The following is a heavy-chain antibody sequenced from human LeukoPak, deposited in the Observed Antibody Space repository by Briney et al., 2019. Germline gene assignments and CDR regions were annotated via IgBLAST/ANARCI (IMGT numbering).Heavy chain of an antibody. Sequence: SETLSLTCTVSGGSISTDNCYWGWIRQPPGEGLEWIGSIYYNGNTYYDPSLKSRVTISVDTSKNQFSLKLSSVTAADTAVYYCARESGSYYVGYWGQGTLVTVSS. V-gene: IGHV4-39*07. CDR1: GGSISTDNCY. J-gene: IGHJ4*02. CDR2: IYYNGNT. CDR3: ARESGSYYVGY. D-gene: IGHD1-26*01.